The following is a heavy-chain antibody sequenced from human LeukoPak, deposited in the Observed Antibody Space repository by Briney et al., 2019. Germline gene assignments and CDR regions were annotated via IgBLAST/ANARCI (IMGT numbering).Heavy chain of an antibody. CDR2: IYTSGSN. CDR3: ARSSRGHDYGDYIEDY. V-gene: IGHV4-4*07. CDR1: GCSISGYY. Sequence: SENLSRTCSGSGCSISGYYWSWIRQPAGKGLEWIGRIYTSGSNNDNPSLKSRVTMSVDTSKNQFSLKLSSVTAADTAVYYCARSSRGHDYGDYIEDYWGQGTLVTVSS. J-gene: IGHJ4*02. D-gene: IGHD4-17*01.